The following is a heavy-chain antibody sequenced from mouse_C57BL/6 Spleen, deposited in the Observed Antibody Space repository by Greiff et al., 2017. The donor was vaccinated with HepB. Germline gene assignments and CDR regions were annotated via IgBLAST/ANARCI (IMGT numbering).Heavy chain of an antibody. CDR3: TIGAFITTVVAPYYYAMDY. J-gene: IGHJ4*01. V-gene: IGHV14-4*01. Sequence: VQLQQSGAELVRPGASVKLSCTASGFNIKDDYMHWVKQRPEQGLEWIGWIDPENGDTEYASKFQGKATITADTSSNTAYLQLSSLTSEDTAVYYCTIGAFITTVVAPYYYAMDYWGQGTSVTVSS. D-gene: IGHD1-1*01. CDR2: IDPENGDT. CDR1: GFNIKDDY.